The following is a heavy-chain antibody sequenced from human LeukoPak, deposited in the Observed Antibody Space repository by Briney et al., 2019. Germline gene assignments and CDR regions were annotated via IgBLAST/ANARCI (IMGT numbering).Heavy chain of an antibody. V-gene: IGHV4-61*08. CDR3: ARGDPPQFLGYYYMDV. CDR1: GGSVSSGDYC. D-gene: IGHD3-3*01. CDR2: ISYSGST. Sequence: SETLSLTCTVSGGSVSSGDYCWNWIRQHPGKGLEWIGYISYSGSTNYNPSLKSRVTISVDTSKNQFSLNLSSVTAADTAVYYCARGDPPQFLGYYYMDVWGKGTTVTVSS. J-gene: IGHJ6*03.